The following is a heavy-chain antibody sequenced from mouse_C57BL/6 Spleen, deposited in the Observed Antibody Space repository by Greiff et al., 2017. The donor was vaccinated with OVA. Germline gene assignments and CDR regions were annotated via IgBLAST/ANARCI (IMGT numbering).Heavy chain of an antibody. CDR2: INPNNGGT. CDR3: ARDLPHAMDY. D-gene: IGHD2-1*01. CDR1: GYTFTDYY. Sequence: VQLQQSGPELVKPGASVKISCKASGYTFTDYYMNWVKQSHGKSLEWIGDINPNNGGTSYNQKIKGKATLTVDKSSSTAYMELRSLTSEDSAVYYCARDLPHAMDYWGQGTSVTVSS. V-gene: IGHV1-26*01. J-gene: IGHJ4*01.